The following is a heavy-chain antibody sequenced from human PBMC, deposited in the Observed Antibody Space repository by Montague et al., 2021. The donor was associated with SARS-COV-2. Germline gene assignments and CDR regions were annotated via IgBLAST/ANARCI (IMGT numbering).Heavy chain of an antibody. V-gene: IGHV2-5*02. J-gene: IGHJ4*02. CDR3: AHSRGGGNSAVSRN. CDR1: GFSLTTSAVG. D-gene: IGHD4-23*01. CDR2: IYWDDDK. Sequence: PALVKPTQTLTLTCTFSGFSLTTSAVGVGWIRQPPGKALEWLAVIYWDDDKRYSPSLKSRLTITKDISKNQVVLIMTNMDPVDTGTYYCAHSRGGGNSAVSRNWGQGTLVTVSS.